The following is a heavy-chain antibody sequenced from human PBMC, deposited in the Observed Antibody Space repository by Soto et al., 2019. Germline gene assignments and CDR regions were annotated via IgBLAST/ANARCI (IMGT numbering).Heavy chain of an antibody. Sequence: PGGSLRLSCAASGFTFSSYSMNWVRQAPGKGLEWVSYISSSSSTIYYADSVKGRFTISRDNAKNSLYLQMNSLRDEDTAVYYCARAHYVGYYYDSSGSYFDYWGQGTLVTVSS. V-gene: IGHV3-48*02. CDR1: GFTFSSYS. CDR3: ARAHYVGYYYDSSGSYFDY. J-gene: IGHJ4*02. CDR2: ISSSSSTI. D-gene: IGHD3-22*01.